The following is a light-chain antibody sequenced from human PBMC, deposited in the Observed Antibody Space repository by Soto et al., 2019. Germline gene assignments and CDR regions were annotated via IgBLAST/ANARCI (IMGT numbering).Light chain of an antibody. Sequence: EIVMTQSPSTLSVSPGERATLSCRASQSVSTNLAWYQQKPGQAPRLLIFGASTRAADVPARFSGSGSGTEFTLTISTLESEDVELYYWLEYNSSPRTFGQGT. CDR2: GAS. CDR3: LEYNSSPRT. V-gene: IGKV3-15*01. J-gene: IGKJ1*01. CDR1: QSVSTN.